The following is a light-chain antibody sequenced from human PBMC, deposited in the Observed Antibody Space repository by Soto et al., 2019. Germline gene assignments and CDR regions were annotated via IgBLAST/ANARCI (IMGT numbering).Light chain of an antibody. Sequence: QSALTQPASVSGSPGQSITISCTATTSDFGSYNFVSWFQQHPDKAPRLIIYQVSNRPSGVSNRFSGSKSGNTASLTISGLQAEDEADYYCSSFTTTNTWVFGGGTKVTVL. V-gene: IGLV2-14*01. J-gene: IGLJ3*02. CDR3: SSFTTTNTWV. CDR2: QVS. CDR1: TSDFGSYNF.